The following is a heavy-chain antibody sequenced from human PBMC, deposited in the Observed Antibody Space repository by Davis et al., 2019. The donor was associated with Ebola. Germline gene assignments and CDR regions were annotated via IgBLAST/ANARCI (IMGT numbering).Heavy chain of an antibody. J-gene: IGHJ4*02. CDR3: ARLDYDYVWGSYREKGFDY. CDR2: IFPADSDT. V-gene: IGHV5-51*01. CDR1: GYSFASYW. Sequence: KVSCKGSGYSFASYWIGWARQTPEKGLEWMGFIFPADSDTRYSPSFQGQVTISADKSISTAYLQWSSLKASDTAMYYCARLDYDYVWGSYREKGFDYWGQGTLVTVSS. D-gene: IGHD3-16*02.